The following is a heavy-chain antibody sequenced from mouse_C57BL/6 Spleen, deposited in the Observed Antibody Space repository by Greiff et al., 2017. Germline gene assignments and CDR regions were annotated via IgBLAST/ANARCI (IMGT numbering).Heavy chain of an antibody. CDR2: IWTGGGT. J-gene: IGHJ4*01. V-gene: IGHV2-9-1*01. CDR1: GFSLTSYA. D-gene: IGHD2-3*01. Sequence: VMLVESGPGLVAPSQSLSITCTVSGFSLTSYAISWVRQPPGKGLEWLGVIWTGGGTNYNSALKSRLSISKDNSKSQVFLKMNSLQTDDTARYYCARNGDGYLLYAMDYWGQGTSVTVSS. CDR3: ARNGDGYLLYAMDY.